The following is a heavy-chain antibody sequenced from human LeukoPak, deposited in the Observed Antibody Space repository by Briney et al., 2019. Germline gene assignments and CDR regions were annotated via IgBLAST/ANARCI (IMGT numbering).Heavy chain of an antibody. V-gene: IGHV3-23*01. D-gene: IGHD3-22*01. CDR1: GFTFSSYA. Sequence: GGSLRLSCAASGFTFSSYAMSRVRQAPGKGLEWVSAISGSGGSTYYADSVKGRFTISRDNSKNTLYLQMNSLRAEDTALYYCAKDIGYDSSGYLRGYAFDIWGQGTMVTVSS. CDR3: AKDIGYDSSGYLRGYAFDI. J-gene: IGHJ3*02. CDR2: ISGSGGST.